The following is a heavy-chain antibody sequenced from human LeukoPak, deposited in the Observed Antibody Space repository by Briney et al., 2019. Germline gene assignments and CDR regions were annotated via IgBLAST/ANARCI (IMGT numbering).Heavy chain of an antibody. J-gene: IGHJ3*02. CDR1: GYTFTSYG. CDR2: ISGYNGNT. Sequence: ASVRVSCKASGYTFTSYGISWVRQAPGQGLEWMGWISGYNGNTKYVQKFQGRVTMTTDTSTSTAYMELRSLRSDDTAVYYCARVGTTLTTAHDAFDIWGQGTMVTVPS. CDR3: ARVGTTLTTAHDAFDI. D-gene: IGHD4-17*01. V-gene: IGHV1-18*01.